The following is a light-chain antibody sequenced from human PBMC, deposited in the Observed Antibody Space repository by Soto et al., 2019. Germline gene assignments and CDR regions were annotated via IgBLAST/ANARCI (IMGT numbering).Light chain of an antibody. CDR1: SSNIGSNY. CDR2: RTN. Sequence: QSVLTQPPSASGTPGQRVTISCSGSSSNIGSNYVYWYQQLPGTAPKVLIFRTNQRPSGVPDRFSGSKSGTSASLAVSGLQSEDEADYYCAAWDESLNHPVFGGGTQLTVL. V-gene: IGLV1-47*01. CDR3: AAWDESLNHPV. J-gene: IGLJ2*01.